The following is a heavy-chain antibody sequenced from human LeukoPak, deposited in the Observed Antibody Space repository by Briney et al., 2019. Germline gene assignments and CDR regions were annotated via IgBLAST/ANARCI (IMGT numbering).Heavy chain of an antibody. CDR3: ARDHYGYYGSGSYRRFDY. D-gene: IGHD3-10*01. J-gene: IGHJ4*02. CDR2: ISSGSSYT. V-gene: IGHV3-11*06. CDR1: GFIFSDYY. Sequence: GGPLRLSCAASGFIFSDYYMTWIRQAPGKGLEWVSYISSGSSYTNYADSVKGRFTISRDNAKNSLYLQMNSLRAEDTAVYYCARDHYGYYGSGSYRRFDYWGQGTLVTVSS.